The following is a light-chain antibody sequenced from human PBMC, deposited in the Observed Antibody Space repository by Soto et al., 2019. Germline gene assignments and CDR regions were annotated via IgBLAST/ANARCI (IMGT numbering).Light chain of an antibody. CDR3: QSYESSLSGGI. V-gene: IGLV1-40*01. Sequence: QSALTQPPSMSGAPGQGVTISCTGSSSNIGAGYDVHWYQQVPGTAPKLLIYGNTNRPSGVPDRFSASKSGTSASLAISGLQAEDEADYYCQSYESSLSGGIFGGGTQLTVL. CDR1: SSNIGAGYD. CDR2: GNT. J-gene: IGLJ2*01.